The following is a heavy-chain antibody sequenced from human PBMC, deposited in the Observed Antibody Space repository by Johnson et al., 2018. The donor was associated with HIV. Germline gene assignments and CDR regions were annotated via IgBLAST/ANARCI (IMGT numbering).Heavy chain of an antibody. J-gene: IGHJ3*02. V-gene: IGHV3-23*04. D-gene: IGHD3-22*01. Sequence: MLLVESGGGVVRPGGSLRLSCAASGFTFSSYAMSWVRQAPGKGLEWVSAISGSGGNTYYAESVTGRFTISRDNSKNTLYLQMNSLRAEDTAVYYCARDQYYYDSRGVGAFDIWGQGTMVTVSS. CDR2: ISGSGGNT. CDR3: ARDQYYYDSRGVGAFDI. CDR1: GFTFSSYA.